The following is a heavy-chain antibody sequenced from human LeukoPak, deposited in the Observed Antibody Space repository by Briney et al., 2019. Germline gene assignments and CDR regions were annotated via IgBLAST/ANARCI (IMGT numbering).Heavy chain of an antibody. CDR2: IISSGSTI. CDR3: APGGGAITMVDY. CDR1: GFTYSSYE. V-gene: IGHV3-48*03. J-gene: IGHJ4*02. Sequence: GGSLRLSCAASGFTYSSYEMNWVRQAPGKGLEWVSYIISSGSTIYYAASVKGRFTISRDNAKNSLYLQMNSLRAEDTAVYYCAPGGGAITMVDYWGQGTLVTVSS. D-gene: IGHD3-10*01.